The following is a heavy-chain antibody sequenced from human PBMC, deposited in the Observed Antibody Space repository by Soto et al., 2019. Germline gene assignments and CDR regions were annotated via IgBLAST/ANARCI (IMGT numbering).Heavy chain of an antibody. J-gene: IGHJ4*02. Sequence: ETLSLTCTVSGDSISRYYWSWIRQPPGKGLEWIGYIYYSGSTNYNPSFKSRVTMSVTTSKNQFSLKLSSVTAADTAVYYCARAKAVAGSPFDYWGQGTLVTVSS. CDR1: GDSISRYY. CDR3: ARAKAVAGSPFDY. V-gene: IGHV4-59*01. CDR2: IYYSGST. D-gene: IGHD6-19*01.